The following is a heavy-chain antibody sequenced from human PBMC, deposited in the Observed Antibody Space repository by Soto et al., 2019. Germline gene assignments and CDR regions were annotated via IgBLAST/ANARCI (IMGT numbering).Heavy chain of an antibody. CDR3: AIRYGSCFDY. CDR2: IYYSGST. CDR1: GGSISSYY. J-gene: IGHJ4*02. Sequence: QVQLQESGPGLVTPSETLSLTCTVSGGSISSYYWSWIRQPPGKGLEWIGYIYYSGSTNYNPSLKSRVTISVDTSKNQFSRKLSSVTAAYTAVYYCAIRYGSCFDYWGQGTLGTVSS. V-gene: IGHV4-59*08. D-gene: IGHD5-18*01.